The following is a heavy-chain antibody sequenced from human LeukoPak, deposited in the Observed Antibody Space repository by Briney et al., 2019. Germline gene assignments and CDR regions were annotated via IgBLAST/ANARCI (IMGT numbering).Heavy chain of an antibody. J-gene: IGHJ4*02. Sequence: SETLSLTCTVSGGSISFYYWSWIRQPPGKGLEWIGYIYSTGSTNYNPSLMSRVTISVDTSKNQFSLRLISVTAADTAVYYCARLWFGESTFDYWGQGTLVTVSS. D-gene: IGHD3-10*01. CDR2: IYSTGST. CDR1: GGSISFYY. V-gene: IGHV4-59*12. CDR3: ARLWFGESTFDY.